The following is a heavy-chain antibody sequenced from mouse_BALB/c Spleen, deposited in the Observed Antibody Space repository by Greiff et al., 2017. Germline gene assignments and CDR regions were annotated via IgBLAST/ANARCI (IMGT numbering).Heavy chain of an antibody. CDR1: GFTFSSYT. CDR3: ARLGDRYYFDY. Sequence: EVKLMESGGGLVKPGGSLKLSCAASGFTFSSYTMSWVRQTPEKRLEWVATISSGGGNTYYPDSVKGRFTISRDNAKNNLYLQMSSLRSEDTALYYCARLGDRYYFDYWGQGTTLTVSS. V-gene: IGHV5-9*03. J-gene: IGHJ2*01. CDR2: ISSGGGNT. D-gene: IGHD2-14*01.